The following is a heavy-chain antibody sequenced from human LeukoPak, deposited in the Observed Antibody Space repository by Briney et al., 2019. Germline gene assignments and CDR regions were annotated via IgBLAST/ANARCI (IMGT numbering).Heavy chain of an antibody. J-gene: IGHJ3*02. CDR1: GGSISSSSYY. Sequence: SETLSLTCTVSGGSISSSSYYWGWIRQPPGKGLEWIGSIYYSGSTYYNPSLKSRVTISVDTSKNQFSLKLSSVTAADTAVYYCARVVLRYFDWSPDAFDIWGQGTMVTVSS. CDR3: ARVVLRYFDWSPDAFDI. D-gene: IGHD3-9*01. CDR2: IYYSGST. V-gene: IGHV4-39*07.